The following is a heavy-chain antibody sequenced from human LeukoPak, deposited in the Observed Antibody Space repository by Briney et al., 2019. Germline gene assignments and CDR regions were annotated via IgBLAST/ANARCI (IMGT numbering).Heavy chain of an antibody. CDR2: IYGDGTRI. CDR1: GFTFSNYW. J-gene: IGHJ4*02. V-gene: IGHV3-74*01. D-gene: IGHD1/OR15-1a*01. CDR3: ARNNRDY. Sequence: QPGGSLILSCAAGGFTFSNYWMQWVRHAPGKGVVWVSRIYGDGTRIAYADSVKGRFTISRDNAKSTLYLQMNSLRVEDTGVYYCARNNRDYWGQGTLVTVSS.